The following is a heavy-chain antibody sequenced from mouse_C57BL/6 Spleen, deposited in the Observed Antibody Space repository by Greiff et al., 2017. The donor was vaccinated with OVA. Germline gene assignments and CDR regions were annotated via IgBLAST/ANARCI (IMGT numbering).Heavy chain of an antibody. D-gene: IGHD2-2*01. CDR2: ISSGSSTI. V-gene: IGHV5-17*01. J-gene: IGHJ2*01. Sequence: EVMLVESGGGLVKPGGSLKLSCAASGFTFSDYGMHWVRQAPEKGLEWVAYISSGSSTIYYADTVKGRFTISRDNAKNTLFLQMTSLRSEDTAMYYCAIYGYDVYFDYWGQGTTLTVSS. CDR1: GFTFSDYG. CDR3: AIYGYDVYFDY.